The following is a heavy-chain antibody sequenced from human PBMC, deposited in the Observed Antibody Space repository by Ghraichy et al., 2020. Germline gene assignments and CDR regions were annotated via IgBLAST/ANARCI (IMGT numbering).Heavy chain of an antibody. Sequence: SETLSLTCTVSGGSISSSSYYWGWIRQPPGKGLEWIGSIYYSGSTYYNPSLKSRVTISVDTSKNQFSLKLSSVTAADTAVYYCARHSGSYFSGGPQYVDSWGPGTLVTVSS. CDR2: IYYSGST. CDR1: GGSISSSSYY. D-gene: IGHD1-26*01. CDR3: ARHSGSYFSGGPQYVDS. V-gene: IGHV4-39*01. J-gene: IGHJ4*02.